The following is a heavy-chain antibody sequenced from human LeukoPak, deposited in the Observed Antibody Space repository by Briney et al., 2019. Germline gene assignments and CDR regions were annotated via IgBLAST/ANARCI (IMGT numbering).Heavy chain of an antibody. J-gene: IGHJ4*02. CDR2: INHSGST. Sequence: SETLSLTCAVYGGSFSGYYWSWIRQPPGKGLEWIGEINHSGSTNYNPSLKSRVTISVDTSKNQFSLELSSVTAADTAVYYCARGRALYYYDSSGYSPLYYFDYWGQGTLVTVSS. V-gene: IGHV4-34*01. D-gene: IGHD3-22*01. CDR1: GGSFSGYY. CDR3: ARGRALYYYDSSGYSPLYYFDY.